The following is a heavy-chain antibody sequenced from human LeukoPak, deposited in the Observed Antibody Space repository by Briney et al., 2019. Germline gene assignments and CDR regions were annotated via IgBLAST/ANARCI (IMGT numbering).Heavy chain of an antibody. V-gene: IGHV4-61*02. CDR2: IYTSGST. Sequence: SQTLSLTCTVSGGSISSGSYYWSWIRQPAGKGLEWIGRIYTSGSTNYNPSLKSRVTISVDTSKNQFSLKLSSVTAADTAVYYCARCVYTYCRFDYWGQGTLVTVSS. CDR1: GGSISSGSYY. D-gene: IGHD5-18*01. J-gene: IGHJ4*02. CDR3: ARCVYTYCRFDY.